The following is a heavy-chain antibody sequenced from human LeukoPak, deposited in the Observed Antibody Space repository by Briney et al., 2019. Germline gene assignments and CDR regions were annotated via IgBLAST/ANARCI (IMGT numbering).Heavy chain of an antibody. Sequence: PSETLSLTCTVSGGSISDSSYFWDWIRQPPGKGLECIGSIYYTGTTYCNPSLKSRVIISVDTSKNQLSLKLSSVTAADTAVYFCARRDQYVSTDYWGQGTLVTVSS. V-gene: IGHV4-39*01. CDR3: ARRDQYVSTDY. D-gene: IGHD3-16*01. CDR1: GGSISDSSYF. J-gene: IGHJ4*02. CDR2: IYYTGTT.